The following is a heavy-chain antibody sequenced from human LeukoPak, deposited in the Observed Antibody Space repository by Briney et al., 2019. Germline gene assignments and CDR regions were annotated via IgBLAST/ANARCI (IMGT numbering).Heavy chain of an antibody. CDR1: GGSVSSGSYF. D-gene: IGHD6-13*01. CDR2: IYYNGNT. J-gene: IGHJ4*02. Sequence: PSETLSLTCTVSGGSVSSGSYFWSWIRQPPGKGLEWIGFIYYNGNTNSSPSLKSRVTISVGTSKSQFSLKLTSVTAADTAVYYCARGYRSSWYQVDYWGQGTLVTVSS. V-gene: IGHV4-61*01. CDR3: ARGYRSSWYQVDY.